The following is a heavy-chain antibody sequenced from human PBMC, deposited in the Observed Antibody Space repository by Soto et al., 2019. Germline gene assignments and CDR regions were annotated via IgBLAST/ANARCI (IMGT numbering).Heavy chain of an antibody. Sequence: QVQLQESGSGLLKPSQTLSLDCSVSGDSLRRGFHHWSWIRQTPGKGLQLIGYIDTNGDTHYDPSLRNRVNMSIVTTESRFSLKVTSVTAADTAVYYCARGTVYYCPNDKCGVFFDHGGQGALVTVTS. CDR1: GDSLRRGFHH. V-gene: IGHV4-31*03. D-gene: IGHD2-8*01. CDR2: IDTNGDT. CDR3: ARGTVYYCPNDKCGVFFDH. J-gene: IGHJ4*02.